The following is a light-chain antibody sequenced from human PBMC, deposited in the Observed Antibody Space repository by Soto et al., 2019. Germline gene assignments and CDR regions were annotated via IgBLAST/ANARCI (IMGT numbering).Light chain of an antibody. CDR2: EGS. Sequence: ALTQPASVSGSPGQSITISCTGTSSDVGSYNLVSWYQQHPGKAPKLMIYEGSKRPSGVSNRFSGSKSGNTASLTVSGLQAEDEADYYCSSYAGGNNWGFGGGTKVTVL. V-gene: IGLV2-14*02. CDR1: SSDVGSYNL. CDR3: SSYAGGNNWG. J-gene: IGLJ3*02.